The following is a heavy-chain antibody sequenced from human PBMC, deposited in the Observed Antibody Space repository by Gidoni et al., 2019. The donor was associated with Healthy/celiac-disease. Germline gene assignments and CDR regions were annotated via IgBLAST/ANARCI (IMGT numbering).Heavy chain of an antibody. V-gene: IGHV3-53*02. J-gene: IGHJ4*02. D-gene: IGHD2-8*01. CDR1: GFTVSSNY. CDR2: IYSGGST. Sequence: EVQLVETGGGLIQPGGSLRLSCSSSGFTVSSNYMSWVRQGPGKGLEWVSVIYSGGSTYYADSVKGRFTISRDNSKNTLYLQMNSLRAEDTAVYYCAGAQWGYFDYWGQGTLVTVSS. CDR3: AGAQWGYFDY.